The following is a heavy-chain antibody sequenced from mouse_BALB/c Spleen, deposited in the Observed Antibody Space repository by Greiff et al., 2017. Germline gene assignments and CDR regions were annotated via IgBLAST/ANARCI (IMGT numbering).Heavy chain of an antibody. CDR2: IYPGDGDT. J-gene: IGHJ1*01. Sequence: VKLQESGAELVRPGSSVKISCKASGYAFSSYWMNWVKQRPGQGLEWIGQIYPGDGDTNYNGKFKGKATLTADKSSSTAYMQLSSLTSEDSAVYFCARRGGLYWYFDVWGAGTTVTVSS. D-gene: IGHD3-3*01. CDR1: GYAFSSYW. V-gene: IGHV1-80*01. CDR3: ARRGGLYWYFDV.